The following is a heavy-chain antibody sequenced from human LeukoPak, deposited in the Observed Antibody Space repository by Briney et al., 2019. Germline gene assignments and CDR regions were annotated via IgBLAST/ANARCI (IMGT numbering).Heavy chain of an antibody. J-gene: IGHJ4*02. CDR1: GFTFDDYA. V-gene: IGHV3-9*01. CDR2: ISWNSGSI. Sequence: VRSLRLSSAASGFTFDDYALHWVRQAPGKGLEWVSGISWNSGSIDYADSVKGRFTISRDNAKNSLYLQMNSLRAEDTAVYYCARDRLPSESTFDYWGQGTLVTVSS. D-gene: IGHD3-16*01. CDR3: ARDRLPSESTFDY.